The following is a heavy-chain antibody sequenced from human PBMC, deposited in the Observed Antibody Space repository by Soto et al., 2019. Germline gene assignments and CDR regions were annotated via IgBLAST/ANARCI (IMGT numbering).Heavy chain of an antibody. D-gene: IGHD5-18*01. Sequence: QVQLQESGPGLVKPSETLSLSCTVSGGSVSSGTYYWSWIRQPPGKGLEWIGHVYYSGSTNYNPSLKSRVTISVDTSKNQCSLKLSSVTTADTAVYYCARGGYSYYYFDYWGQGTLVTVSS. V-gene: IGHV4-61*01. CDR1: GGSVSSGTYY. CDR3: ARGGYSYYYFDY. CDR2: VYYSGST. J-gene: IGHJ4*02.